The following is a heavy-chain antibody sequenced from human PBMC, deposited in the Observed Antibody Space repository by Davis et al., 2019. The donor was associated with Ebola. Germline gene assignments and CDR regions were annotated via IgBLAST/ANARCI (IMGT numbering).Heavy chain of an antibody. J-gene: IGHJ6*04. Sequence: GESLKISCAASGFTFSSYGMHWVRQAPGKGLEWVAVISSDGSNKYYVDSVKGRFTISRDNSKNALYLQMNSLRAEDTAVYYCARGRYYDSSGYLYYYYYGMDVWGKGTTVTVSS. D-gene: IGHD3-22*01. CDR2: ISSDGSNK. CDR3: ARGRYYDSSGYLYYYYYGMDV. CDR1: GFTFSSYG. V-gene: IGHV3-30*03.